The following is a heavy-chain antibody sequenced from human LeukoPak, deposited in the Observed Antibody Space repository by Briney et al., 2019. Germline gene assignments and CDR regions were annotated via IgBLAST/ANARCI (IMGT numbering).Heavy chain of an antibody. D-gene: IGHD2-21*02. V-gene: IGHV1-18*01. CDR2: ISGYNGKT. J-gene: IGHJ4*02. CDR3: ARVGCSYGDCFSSADN. CDR1: GYTFTRYG. Sequence: ASVKVSCKTSGYTFTRYGVGWVRQAPGQGLERMGWISGYNGKTNYAQRFQDRVTLTTDTSTGTGSMDFRSLTSDDTAVYYCARVGCSYGDCFSSADNWGQGTLVTVSS.